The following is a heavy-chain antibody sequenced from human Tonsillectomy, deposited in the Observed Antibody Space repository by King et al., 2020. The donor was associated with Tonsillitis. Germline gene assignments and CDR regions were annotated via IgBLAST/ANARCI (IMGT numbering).Heavy chain of an antibody. CDR2: ISAYNGNT. D-gene: IGHD3-10*01. V-gene: IGHV1-18*04. J-gene: IGHJ4*02. CDR1: GYTFTSYG. Sequence: VQLVESGAEVKKPGASVKVSCKASGYTFTSYGISWVRQAPGQGLEWIGWISAYNGNTNYAQKLQGRVTMTTDTSTSTAYMELRSLRSDDTAVYYCARDRYYYGSGSYYAYWGQGTLVTVSS. CDR3: ARDRYYYGSGSYYAY.